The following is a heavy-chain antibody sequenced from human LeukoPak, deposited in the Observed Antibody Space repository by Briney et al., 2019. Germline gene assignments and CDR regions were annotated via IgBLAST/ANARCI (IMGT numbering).Heavy chain of an antibody. Sequence: GGSLRLSCAASGFTFDDYTMHWVRQPPGKGLEWVSLINWDGRNSHYSDSVKGRFTISRDNSKNSLYLQMNNLRTEDTALYYCARDPRAGYLDYWGRGTLVTVSS. CDR1: GFTFDDYT. CDR3: ARDPRAGYLDY. J-gene: IGHJ4*02. CDR2: INWDGRNS. V-gene: IGHV3-43*01.